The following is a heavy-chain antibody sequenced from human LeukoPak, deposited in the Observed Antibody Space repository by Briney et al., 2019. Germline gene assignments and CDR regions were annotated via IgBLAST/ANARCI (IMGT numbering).Heavy chain of an antibody. D-gene: IGHD3-22*01. CDR2: INPSGGST. Sequence: ASVKVSCKASGYTFTSYYMHWVRQAPGQGLEWMGIINPSGGSTSYAQKFQGRVTMTRDTSTSTVYMELSSLRSEDTAVYHCAREMIVENYFDYWGQGTLVTVSS. CDR1: GYTFTSYY. V-gene: IGHV1-46*01. CDR3: AREMIVENYFDY. J-gene: IGHJ4*02.